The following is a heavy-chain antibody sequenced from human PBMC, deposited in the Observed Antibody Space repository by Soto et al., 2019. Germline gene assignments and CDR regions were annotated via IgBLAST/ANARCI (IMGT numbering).Heavy chain of an antibody. CDR2: ISHDGSNN. CDR3: ARDRSMVVVVPGY. Sequence: QVHLVESGGGVVQPGRSLRLSCAASGFTFSSYAMHWVRQAPGKGLEWVAHISHDGSNNYYADSVKGRFTISRDNSTNMVYLQMNSLRVDDTAVYYCARDRSMVVVVPGYWGQGNLSPSPQ. J-gene: IGHJ4*02. D-gene: IGHD2-2*01. V-gene: IGHV3-30-3*01. CDR1: GFTFSSYA.